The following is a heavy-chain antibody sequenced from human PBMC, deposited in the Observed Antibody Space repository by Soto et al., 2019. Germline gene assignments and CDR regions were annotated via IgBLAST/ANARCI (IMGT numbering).Heavy chain of an antibody. CDR1: GFTFSNYE. D-gene: IGHD6-13*01. V-gene: IGHV3-64*01. Sequence: EAQLVESGGGLVQPGGSLRLSCAASGFTFSNYEMHWVRQAPGKGLEYVSGISNNGAHTDYAKSVKGRFTISRDNCENTLYLQMGSLRAEDMALYYCARRGYLSRWLKVLMDVWGKVTTLTVS. CDR3: ARRGYLSRWLKVLMDV. J-gene: IGHJ6*03. CDR2: ISNNGAHT.